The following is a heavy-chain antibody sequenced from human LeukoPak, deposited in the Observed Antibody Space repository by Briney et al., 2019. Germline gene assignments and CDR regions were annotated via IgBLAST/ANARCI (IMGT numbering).Heavy chain of an antibody. J-gene: IGHJ3*02. CDR1: GGSISSYY. Sequence: SETLSLTCTVSGGSISSYYWSWIRQPPGKGLEWIGYIYYSGSTNYNPSLKSRVTISVDTSKNQFSLKLSSVTAADTAVYYCARSPLRLLRGAFGIWGQGTMVTVSS. CDR3: ARSPLRLLRGAFGI. V-gene: IGHV4-59*01. D-gene: IGHD6-25*01. CDR2: IYYSGST.